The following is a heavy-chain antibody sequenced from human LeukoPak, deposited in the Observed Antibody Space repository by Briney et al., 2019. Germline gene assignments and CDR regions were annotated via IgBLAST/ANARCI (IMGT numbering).Heavy chain of an antibody. D-gene: IGHD3-10*01. CDR2: IYYSGST. CDR3: ARGFLMLRGSNGWFDP. J-gene: IGHJ5*02. Sequence: SETLSLTCTVSGGSISSYYWSWIRQPPGKGLEWIGYIYYSGSTNYNPSLKSRVTISVDTSKNQFSLRLSSVTAADTAVYYCARGFLMLRGSNGWFDPWGQGTLVTVSS. V-gene: IGHV4-59*08. CDR1: GGSISSYY.